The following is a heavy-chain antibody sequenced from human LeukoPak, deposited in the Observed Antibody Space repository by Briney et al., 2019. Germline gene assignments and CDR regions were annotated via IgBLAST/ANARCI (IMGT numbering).Heavy chain of an antibody. V-gene: IGHV3-7*01. Sequence: GGSLILSCAASGFAFSSYWMSWVRQAPGKGLEWVANIKQDGSEKYYVDSVKGRFTISRDNAKNSLYLQMNSLRAEDTPVYYCATTTFYDFWSGSYYYMDVWGKGTTVTVSS. CDR1: GFAFSSYW. J-gene: IGHJ6*03. CDR3: ATTTFYDFWSGSYYYMDV. D-gene: IGHD3-3*01. CDR2: IKQDGSEK.